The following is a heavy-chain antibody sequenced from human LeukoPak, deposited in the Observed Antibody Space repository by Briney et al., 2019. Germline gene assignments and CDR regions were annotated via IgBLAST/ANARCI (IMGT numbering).Heavy chain of an antibody. CDR1: GYTFTSYG. CDR3: AREGVEATFGGYFDY. CDR2: ISAYSGNT. Sequence: GASVKVSCKASGYTFTSYGISWVRQAPGQGLEWMGWISAYSGNTNYAQKLQGRVTMTTDTSTSTAYMELRSLRSDDTAVYYCAREGVEATFGGYFDYWGQGTLVTVSS. J-gene: IGHJ4*02. V-gene: IGHV1-18*01. D-gene: IGHD3-16*01.